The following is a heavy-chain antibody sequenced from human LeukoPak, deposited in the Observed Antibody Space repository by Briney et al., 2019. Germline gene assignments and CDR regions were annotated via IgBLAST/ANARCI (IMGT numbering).Heavy chain of an antibody. D-gene: IGHD1/OR15-1a*01. Sequence: PSETLSLTCAVYGGSFSGYYWSWIRQPPGKGLEWIATIHYSGSTYYNPFLKSRVTISVDMSKNQFSLKLTSVTAADTAMYYCARHDSWNNDNWFDPWGQGTLVTVSS. J-gene: IGHJ5*02. CDR3: ARHDSWNNDNWFDP. CDR1: GGSFSGYY. V-gene: IGHV4-34*01. CDR2: IHYSGST.